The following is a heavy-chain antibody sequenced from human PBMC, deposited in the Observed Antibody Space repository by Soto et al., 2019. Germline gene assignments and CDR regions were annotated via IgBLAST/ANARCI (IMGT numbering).Heavy chain of an antibody. J-gene: IGHJ3*02. D-gene: IGHD4-17*01. V-gene: IGHV4-31*03. Sequence: QVQLQESGPGLVKPSQTLSLTCTVSGASISSGGYYWSWIRQHPGKGLEWIGFIYYSGSTYYNPSLKSRVTISVDTSKNQFSLRLSSVTAADTAVYYCARDDYGGPAAHNAFDIWGQGTMVTVSS. CDR1: GASISSGGYY. CDR3: ARDDYGGPAAHNAFDI. CDR2: IYYSGST.